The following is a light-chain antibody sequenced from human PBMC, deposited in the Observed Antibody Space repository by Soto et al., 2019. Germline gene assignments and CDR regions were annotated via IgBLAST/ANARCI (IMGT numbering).Light chain of an antibody. V-gene: IGLV3-25*02. CDR1: ALPKQY. J-gene: IGLJ2*01. CDR3: QSADSTGSYRGV. CDR2: KDS. Sequence: SYELTQPPSVSVSPGQTARITCSGDALPKQYASWYQQKPGQVPLLLIYKDSERPSGIPERFSGSSSGTTVTLTISGVQAEDEADYYCQSADSTGSYRGVFGGGTQLTVL.